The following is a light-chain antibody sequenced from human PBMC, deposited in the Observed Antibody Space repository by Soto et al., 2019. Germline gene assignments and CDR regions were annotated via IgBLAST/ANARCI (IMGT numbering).Light chain of an antibody. CDR1: QSIRSW. CDR3: QQYDSFSKT. V-gene: IGKV1-5*01. CDR2: DAS. J-gene: IGKJ1*01. Sequence: DIQMTQSPSTLSASVGDRFTITCRASQSIRSWLAWYQQKPGKAPQLLIYDASNLESGVPSRFSGSGSGTEFTLTISSLQPDDFATYYCQQYDSFSKTFGRGTKVEVK.